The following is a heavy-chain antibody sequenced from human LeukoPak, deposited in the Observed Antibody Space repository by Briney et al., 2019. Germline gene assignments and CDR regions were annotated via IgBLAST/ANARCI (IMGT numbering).Heavy chain of an antibody. V-gene: IGHV4-39*07. CDR2: IYYSGST. CDR3: ARPFVGGYDFDYYYYGMDV. Sequence: SETLSLTCTVSGGSISSSSYYWGWIRQPPGKGLEWIGSIYYSGSTYNNPSLKSRVTISVDTSKNQFSLKLSSVTAADTAVYYCARPFVGGYDFDYYYYGMDVWGQGTTVTVSS. D-gene: IGHD5-12*01. J-gene: IGHJ6*02. CDR1: GGSISSSSYY.